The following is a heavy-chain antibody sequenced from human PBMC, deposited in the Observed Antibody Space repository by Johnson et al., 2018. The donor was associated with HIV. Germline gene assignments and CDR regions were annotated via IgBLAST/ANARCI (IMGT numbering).Heavy chain of an antibody. CDR3: ARELGDCSGGSCHDAVDI. CDR2: INWNGGRT. D-gene: IGHD2-15*01. V-gene: IGHV3-20*04. J-gene: IGHJ3*02. CDR1: GFTFDDCG. Sequence: EKLVESGGGVVRPGGSLRLSCAASGFTFDDCGMNWVRQAPGKGLEWVSGINWNGGRTGYADSVKGRFTISRDNAKNSLYLQMNSLRAEDTALYYCARELGDCSGGSCHDAVDIWGQGTMVTVSS.